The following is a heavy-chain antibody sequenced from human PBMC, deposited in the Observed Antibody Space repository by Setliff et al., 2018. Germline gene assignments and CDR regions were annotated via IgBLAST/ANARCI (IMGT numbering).Heavy chain of an antibody. CDR1: GFNFISFG. Sequence: ASVKVSCKTSGFNFISFGFSWVRQAPGQGLEWMGWNSAYAQKFQGRVTMTTDTPTSTAYLELNSLRSDDTAVYYCARGPPDFVVVPAAAKFDYWGQGTLVTVSS. V-gene: IGHV1-18*01. CDR2: NSAY. D-gene: IGHD2-2*01. CDR3: ARGPPDFVVVPAAAKFDY. J-gene: IGHJ4*02.